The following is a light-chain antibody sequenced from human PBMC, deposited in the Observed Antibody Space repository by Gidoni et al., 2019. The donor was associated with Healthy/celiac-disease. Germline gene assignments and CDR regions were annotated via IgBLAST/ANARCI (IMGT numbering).Light chain of an antibody. J-gene: IGKJ4*01. CDR1: QSISSY. CDR2: ASS. CDR3: QQSYSTPLT. Sequence: DIQMTQSPSSLSASVGDRVTITCRASQSISSYLNWYQQKPGKAPKLLIYASSSLHSGVPSRFSGSGSGTDFTLTISSLQPEDFATYYCQQSYSTPLTFGGVTKVEIK. V-gene: IGKV1-39*01.